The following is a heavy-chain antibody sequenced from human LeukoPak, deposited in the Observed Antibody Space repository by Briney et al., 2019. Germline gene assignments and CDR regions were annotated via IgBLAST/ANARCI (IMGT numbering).Heavy chain of an antibody. J-gene: IGHJ4*02. CDR3: ARRIAVAGTDY. CDR1: GGSFSGYY. V-gene: IGHV4-34*01. Sequence: PSETLSLTCAVYGGSFSGYYWSWIRQPPGKGLEWIGEINHSGSTNYNPSLTSRGTISVDTSKNQFSLKLSSVTAADTAVYYCARRIAVAGTDYWGQGTLVTVSS. CDR2: INHSGST. D-gene: IGHD6-19*01.